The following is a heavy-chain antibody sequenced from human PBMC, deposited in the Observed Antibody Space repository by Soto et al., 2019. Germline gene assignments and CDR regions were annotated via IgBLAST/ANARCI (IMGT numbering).Heavy chain of an antibody. Sequence: QVQLVQSGAELKKPGASGKVSCKASGSTFPSYGITWVRQAPGHGLEWMGWISAFNGNTDNPLKFQGRVTITTDTFMSTAYMEMRSLRSDDTAVYYCAKSTHSEGHPYYFDHWGQGTLVTVSS. D-gene: IGHD6-13*01. CDR1: GSTFPSYG. V-gene: IGHV1-18*01. J-gene: IGHJ4*02. CDR2: ISAFNGNT. CDR3: AKSTHSEGHPYYFDH.